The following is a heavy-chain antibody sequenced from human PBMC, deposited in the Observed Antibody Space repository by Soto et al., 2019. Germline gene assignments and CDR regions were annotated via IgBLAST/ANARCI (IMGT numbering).Heavy chain of an antibody. CDR1: GGSFSGYY. CDR2: INHSGST. V-gene: IGHV4-34*01. J-gene: IGHJ4*02. CDR3: ARWYSSGWYYFDY. D-gene: IGHD6-19*01. Sequence: QVQLQQWGAGLLKPSETLSLTCAVYGGSFSGYYWSWIRQPPGKGLEWSGEINHSGSTNYNPSLKSRVTISVDTSKNQFSLKLSSVTAADTAVYYCARWYSSGWYYFDYWGQGTLVTVSS.